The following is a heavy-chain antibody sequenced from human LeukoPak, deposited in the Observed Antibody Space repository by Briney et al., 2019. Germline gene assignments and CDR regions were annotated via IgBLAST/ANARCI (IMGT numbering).Heavy chain of an antibody. CDR1: GYTFTNYY. D-gene: IGHD2-15*01. J-gene: IGHJ5*02. V-gene: IGHV5-51*01. CDR2: VYPGDSDT. Sequence: GESLKISCHGSGYTFTNYYIAWVRQMPGKGLEWMGIVYPGDSDTRYSPSFQGQVTISADKSISTAYLQWSSLKASDTAMYYCARVVADNWFDPWGQGTLVTVSS. CDR3: ARVVADNWFDP.